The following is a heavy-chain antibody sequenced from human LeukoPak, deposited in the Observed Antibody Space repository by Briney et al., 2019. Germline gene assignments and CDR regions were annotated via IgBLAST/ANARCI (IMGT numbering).Heavy chain of an antibody. J-gene: IGHJ3*02. CDR2: IRSSSRTI. CDR3: ARSLRNAFDI. V-gene: IGHV3-48*01. Sequence: GGSLRLSCAASGFTFSSYSMNGVRQAPGKGREGVSYIRSSSRTIYYADSVKGGFTISTDNANNSLYLQMNSLRAEDTAVYYCARSLRNAFDIWGQGTMVTVSS. CDR1: GFTFSSYS. D-gene: IGHD3-3*01.